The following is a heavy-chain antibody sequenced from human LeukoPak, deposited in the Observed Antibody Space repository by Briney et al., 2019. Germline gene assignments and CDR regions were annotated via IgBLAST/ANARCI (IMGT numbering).Heavy chain of an antibody. CDR1: GYSFTGYY. Sequence: GASVKVSCKPSGYSFTGYYMHWVRQAPGQGHEWMGWINPNSGGTNYAQKFQDRVTMTRDTSISTAYMELSRLRSDDTAVYYCARDLEVRGVLYYFDYWGQGTLVTVSS. J-gene: IGHJ4*02. CDR3: ARDLEVRGVLYYFDY. V-gene: IGHV1-2*02. CDR2: INPNSGGT. D-gene: IGHD3-10*01.